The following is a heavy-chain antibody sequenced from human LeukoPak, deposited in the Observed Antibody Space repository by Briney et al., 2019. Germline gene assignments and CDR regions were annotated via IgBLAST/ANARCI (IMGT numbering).Heavy chain of an antibody. CDR2: ISSSGST. CDR3: ARQERGYSYGYRYFDY. Sequence: SETLSLTCTVSGDSISSGDYYWSWIRQPAGKGLEWIGRISSSGSTNYNPSLKSRVTISVDTSKNQFSLKLSSVTAADTAVYYCARQERGYSYGYRYFDYWGQGTLVTVSS. V-gene: IGHV4-61*02. D-gene: IGHD5-18*01. CDR1: GDSISSGDYY. J-gene: IGHJ4*02.